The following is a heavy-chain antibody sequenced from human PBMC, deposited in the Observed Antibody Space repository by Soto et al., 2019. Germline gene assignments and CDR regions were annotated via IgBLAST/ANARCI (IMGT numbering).Heavy chain of an antibody. Sequence: LKISCKGSGYSFTSYWIGWVRQMPGKGLGWMGIIYPGDSDTRYSPSFQGQVTISADKSISTAYLQWSSLKASDTAMYYCARQDCTNGVCRYYGMDVWGQGTTVTVSS. D-gene: IGHD2-8*01. CDR2: IYPGDSDT. CDR1: GYSFTSYW. J-gene: IGHJ6*02. V-gene: IGHV5-51*01. CDR3: ARQDCTNGVCRYYGMDV.